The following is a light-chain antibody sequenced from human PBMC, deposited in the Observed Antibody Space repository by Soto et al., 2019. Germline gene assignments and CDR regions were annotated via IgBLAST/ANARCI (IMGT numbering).Light chain of an antibody. Sequence: QSVLTQPASVSGSPGQSMTISCTGTSSDVGGYNYVSWYQQHPGKAPKLMIYEVSNRPSGVSNRFSGSKSGNTASLTISGLQAEDEADYYCSSYTSSSTLEYVFGTGTKVTVL. V-gene: IGLV2-14*01. CDR3: SSYTSSSTLEYV. J-gene: IGLJ1*01. CDR1: SSDVGGYNY. CDR2: EVS.